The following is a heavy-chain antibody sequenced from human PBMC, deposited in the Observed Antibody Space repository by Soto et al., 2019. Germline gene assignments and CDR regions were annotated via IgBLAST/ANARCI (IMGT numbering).Heavy chain of an antibody. CDR2: ISADGSNI. D-gene: IGHD3-22*01. CDR1: GFIFSSYT. Sequence: PGGSLRLSCAASGFIFSSYTMHWVRQAPGKGLEWVAVISADGSNINYADSVKGRFTISRDNFKNTLHLQMNSLRAEDTAVYYCARDLRDSSGVSSYWGLGTLVTVSS. V-gene: IGHV3-30*04. CDR3: ARDLRDSSGVSSY. J-gene: IGHJ4*02.